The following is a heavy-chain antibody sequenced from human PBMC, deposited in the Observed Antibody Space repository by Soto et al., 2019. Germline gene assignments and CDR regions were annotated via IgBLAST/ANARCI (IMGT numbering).Heavy chain of an antibody. D-gene: IGHD1-26*01. Sequence: QVQLVQSGAEVREPGASVKVSCKASGYSFTSLDINWVRQTAGQGLEWMGWMQPSTGRTGYAQKCQGRVTMTSDTSINTAYIELTTLTSDDTAFYYCARGVSAGVDYWGQGTLVTVSS. J-gene: IGHJ4*02. V-gene: IGHV1-8*01. CDR1: GYSFTSLD. CDR3: ARGVSAGVDY. CDR2: MQPSTGRT.